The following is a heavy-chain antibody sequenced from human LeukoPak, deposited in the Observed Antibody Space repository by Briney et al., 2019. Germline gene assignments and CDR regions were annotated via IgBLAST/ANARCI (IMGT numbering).Heavy chain of an antibody. Sequence: SETLSLTCTVSGGSISSSSYYWGWIRQPPGKGLEWIGSIYYSGSTYYNPSLKSRVTISVDTSKNQFSLKLSSVTAADTAVYYCARRDYYYDSSGPEGWFDPWGQGTLVTVSS. J-gene: IGHJ5*02. V-gene: IGHV4-39*01. CDR3: ARRDYYYDSSGPEGWFDP. CDR1: GGSISSSSYY. D-gene: IGHD3-22*01. CDR2: IYYSGST.